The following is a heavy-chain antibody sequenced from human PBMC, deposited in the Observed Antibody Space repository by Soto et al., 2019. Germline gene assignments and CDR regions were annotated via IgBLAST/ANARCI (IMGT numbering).Heavy chain of an antibody. CDR1: GDSISGGYY. CDR3: AGGRGGYGMDV. D-gene: IGHD5-12*01. J-gene: IGHJ6*02. V-gene: IGHV4-31*03. Sequence: QVQLQESGPGLVKPSQTLSLTCTVSGDSISGGYYWSWIRQHPGKGLEWIGYVSPSGTTYYNPSLTGRVSISRDTSKNQSSLEVTSVTAADTAVYHCAGGRGGYGMDVWGQGTTVTVSS. CDR2: VSPSGTT.